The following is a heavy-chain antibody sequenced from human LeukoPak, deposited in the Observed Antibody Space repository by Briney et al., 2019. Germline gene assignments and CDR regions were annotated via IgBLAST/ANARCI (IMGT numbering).Heavy chain of an antibody. CDR1: GGSISSYY. V-gene: IGHV4-59*01. CDR2: IHYSGSS. CDR3: AREGAVAGFDS. J-gene: IGHJ4*02. Sequence: PSETLSLTCTVSGGSISSYYWNWIRQPPGKGLEWIGYIHYSGSSNNNPSLKSRVTISVDTSKNQFSLRLSSVTAADTAVYYCAREGAVAGFDSWGQGTLVTVSS. D-gene: IGHD6-19*01.